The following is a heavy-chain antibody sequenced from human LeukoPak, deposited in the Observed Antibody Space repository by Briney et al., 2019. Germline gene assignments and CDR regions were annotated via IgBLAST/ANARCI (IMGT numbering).Heavy chain of an antibody. CDR1: GFTFSSST. CDR3: ARDSWDILTGYYSHYLDY. Sequence: GGSLRLSCAATGFTFSSSTMHWVRLAPGKGLEWVAIVSYDGTDKHYADSVMGRFTISRDNSKNMIYLQMNSLRVEDTAVYYCARDSWDILTGYYSHYLDYWGQGTLVTVSS. V-gene: IGHV3-30*04. J-gene: IGHJ4*02. CDR2: VSYDGTDK. D-gene: IGHD3-9*01.